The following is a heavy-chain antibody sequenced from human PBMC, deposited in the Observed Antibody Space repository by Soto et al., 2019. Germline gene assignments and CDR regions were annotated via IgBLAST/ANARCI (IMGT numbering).Heavy chain of an antibody. Sequence: SETLSLTCAVYGGSFSGYYWSWIRQPPGKGLEWIGEINHSGSTNYNPSLKSRVTISVDTSKNQFSLKLSSVTAADTAVYYCARGRGSVWGSYRSGWFDPINKNWGQGTLVTVSS. CDR3: ARGRGSVWGSYRSGWFDPINKN. D-gene: IGHD3-16*02. V-gene: IGHV4-34*01. J-gene: IGHJ4*02. CDR2: INHSGST. CDR1: GGSFSGYY.